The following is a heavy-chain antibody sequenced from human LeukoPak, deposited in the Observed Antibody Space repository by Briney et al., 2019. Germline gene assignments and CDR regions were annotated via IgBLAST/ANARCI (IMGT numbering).Heavy chain of an antibody. CDR3: ARKSASGNYPLDY. CDR2: ISADSATT. D-gene: IGHD3-10*01. J-gene: IGHJ4*02. Sequence: PGGAPRISFAAPGFKFWGYSLTWVGRAPGKGGGGGSVISADSATTFYADSVKGRFTISRDNAKNTVFLQMSSLRAEDTALYYCARKSASGNYPLDYWGQGTLVTVSS. CDR1: GFKFWGYS. V-gene: IGHV3-23*01.